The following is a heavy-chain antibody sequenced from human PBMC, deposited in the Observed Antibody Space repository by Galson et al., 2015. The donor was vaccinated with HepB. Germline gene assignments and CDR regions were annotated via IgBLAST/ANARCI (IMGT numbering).Heavy chain of an antibody. D-gene: IGHD1-26*01. Sequence: SVKVSCKASGYTFTSYGISWVRQAPGQGLEWMGWISAYNGNTNYAQKLQGRVTMTTDTSTSTAYMELRSLRSDDTAVYYCARGCIVGATGPYYYYYMDVCGKGTTVTVSS. J-gene: IGHJ6*03. CDR2: ISAYNGNT. CDR3: ARGCIVGATGPYYYYYMDV. CDR1: GYTFTSYG. V-gene: IGHV1-18*01.